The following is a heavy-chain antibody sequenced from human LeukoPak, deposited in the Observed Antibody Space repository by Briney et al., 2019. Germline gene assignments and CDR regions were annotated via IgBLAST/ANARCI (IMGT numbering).Heavy chain of an antibody. V-gene: IGHV4-34*01. CDR3: ARDTPCNYGSECYFDY. CDR2: INHSGST. Sequence: SETLSLTCAVYGGSFSGYYWSWIRQPPGKGLEWIGEINHSGSTNYNPSLKSRVTISVDTSKNQFSLQLNSVTPEDTAVYYCARDTPCNYGSECYFDYWGQGTLVTVSS. D-gene: IGHD6-19*01. CDR1: GGSFSGYY. J-gene: IGHJ4*02.